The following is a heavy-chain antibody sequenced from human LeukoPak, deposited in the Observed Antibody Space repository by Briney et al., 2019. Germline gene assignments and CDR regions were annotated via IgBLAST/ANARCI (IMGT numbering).Heavy chain of an antibody. V-gene: IGHV3-48*03. CDR1: GFTFSSYE. J-gene: IGHJ4*02. Sequence: PGGSLRLSCAASGFTFSSYEMNWVRQAPGKGMEWVSYISSSGSTIYYADSVKGRFTISRDNAKNSLYLQMNSLRAEDTAVYYCAREAVAGFGYWGQEALVTVSS. CDR2: ISSSGSTI. CDR3: AREAVAGFGY. D-gene: IGHD6-19*01.